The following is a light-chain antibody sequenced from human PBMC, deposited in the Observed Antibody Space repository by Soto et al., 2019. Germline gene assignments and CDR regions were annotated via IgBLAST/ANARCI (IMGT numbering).Light chain of an antibody. Sequence: DIQMTRSPSSLSVSVGDRVTITCRASQSIGGFLNWYQQKLGKAPKLLIYDASNLEAGVPSRFRGSGSGTDFTFTISRLQPEDIATYYCQQYENLPTFGQGTRLEIK. CDR3: QQYENLPT. CDR1: QSIGGF. J-gene: IGKJ5*01. CDR2: DAS. V-gene: IGKV1-33*01.